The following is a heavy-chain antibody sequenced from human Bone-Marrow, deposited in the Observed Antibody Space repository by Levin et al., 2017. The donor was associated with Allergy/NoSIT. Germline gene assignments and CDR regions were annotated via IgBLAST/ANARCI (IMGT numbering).Heavy chain of an antibody. CDR1: GGSISSTNW. D-gene: IGHD2-8*01. V-gene: IGHV4-4*02. CDR2: VYHSGST. Sequence: SETLSLTCAVSGGSISSTNWWTWVRQPPGKGLEWVGEVYHSGSTKYNPSLNSRVTISVDKSSNQFSLMLSSVTAAATAVYYCARGNGWYAAWGQGTLVIVSS. J-gene: IGHJ5*02. CDR3: ARGNGWYAA.